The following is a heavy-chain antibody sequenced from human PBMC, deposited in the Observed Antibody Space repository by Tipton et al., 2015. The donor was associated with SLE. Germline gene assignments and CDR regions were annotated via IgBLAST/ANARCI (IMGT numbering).Heavy chain of an antibody. V-gene: IGHV3-33*08. CDR3: AREGGGVYYYYYMDV. J-gene: IGHJ6*03. CDR2: IWYDGSNK. CDR1: GFTFSSYG. Sequence: SLRLSCAASGFTFSSYGMHWVRQAPGKGLEWVAVIWYDGSNKYYADSVKGRFTISRDNSKNTLYLQMNSLRAEDTAMYYCAREGGGVYYYYYMDVWGKGTTVTVSS.